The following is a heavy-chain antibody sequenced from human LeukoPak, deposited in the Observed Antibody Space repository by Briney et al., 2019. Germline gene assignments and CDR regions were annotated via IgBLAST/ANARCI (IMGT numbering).Heavy chain of an antibody. CDR2: IIPIFATA. CDR1: GGTFSIYA. J-gene: IGHJ4*02. D-gene: IGHD1-26*01. V-gene: IGHV1-69*13. Sequence: GASVKVSCKASGGTFSIYAINWVRQAPGQGLEWMGGIIPIFATANYAQKFQGRVTISADESTSTAYMELSSLRSEDTAVYYCAADQGQTQSTIVTPNLAYWGQGTLVTVSS. CDR3: AADQGQTQSTIVTPNLAY.